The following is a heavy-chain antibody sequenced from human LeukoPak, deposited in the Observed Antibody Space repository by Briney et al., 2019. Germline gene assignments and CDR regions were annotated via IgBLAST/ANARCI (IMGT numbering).Heavy chain of an antibody. CDR2: ISWNSGNI. CDR3: AKDFSSGGIAAAGTVGFDY. Sequence: VRSLRLSCAASGFTFDDYAMHWVRQAPGEGLEWVSGISWNSGNIGYADSVKGRFTISRDNAKNSLYLQMNSLTAEDTALYYCAKDFSSGGIAAAGTVGFDYWGQGTLVTVSS. J-gene: IGHJ4*02. D-gene: IGHD6-13*01. CDR1: GFTFDDYA. V-gene: IGHV3-9*01.